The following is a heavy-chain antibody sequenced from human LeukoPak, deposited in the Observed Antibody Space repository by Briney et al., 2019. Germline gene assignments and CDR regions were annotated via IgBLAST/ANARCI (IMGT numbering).Heavy chain of an antibody. CDR3: ARVARRGNAYYYGSSGLPH. V-gene: IGHV1-46*01. J-gene: IGHJ4*02. Sequence: ASVKVSCKASGYTFTSYYMHWVRQAPGQGLEWMGIINPSGGSTSYAQKFQGRVTMTRDTSTSTVYMELSSLRSEDTAVYYCARVARRGNAYYYGSSGLPHWGQGTLVTVSS. D-gene: IGHD3-22*01. CDR2: INPSGGST. CDR1: GYTFTSYY.